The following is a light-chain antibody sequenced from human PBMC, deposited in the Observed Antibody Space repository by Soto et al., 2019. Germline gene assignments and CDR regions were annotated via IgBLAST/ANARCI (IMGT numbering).Light chain of an antibody. CDR3: QQYNNWPRAT. Sequence: MTQSPATLSVSPGERATLSCSASQSSSSNLAWYQQKPGQAPRLLMFRTSSRATGFPARFSGSGSGTEFNLTISSLQSEDFGVYYCQQYNNWPRATFGGGTKVDIK. CDR2: RTS. J-gene: IGKJ4*01. V-gene: IGKV3-15*01. CDR1: QSSSSN.